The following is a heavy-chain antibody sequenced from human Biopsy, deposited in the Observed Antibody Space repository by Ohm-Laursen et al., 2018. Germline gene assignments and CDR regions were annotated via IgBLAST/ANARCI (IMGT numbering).Heavy chain of an antibody. CDR3: AKNLAVSSYALDI. CDR1: GGSLSGYY. D-gene: IGHD2/OR15-2a*01. V-gene: IGHV4-34*01. J-gene: IGHJ3*02. CDR2: INHRGFT. Sequence: TLSLTCAVYGGSLSGYYWNWIRPSPGKGLEWIGEINHRGFTSNNSSLKSRVTISVDTSKNQFPLKLSSVTAADTAVYYCAKNLAVSSYALDIWGQGTMVTVSS.